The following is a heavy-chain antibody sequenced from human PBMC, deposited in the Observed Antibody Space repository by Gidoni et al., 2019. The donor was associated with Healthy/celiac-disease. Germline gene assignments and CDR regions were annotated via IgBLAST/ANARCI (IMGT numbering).Heavy chain of an antibody. Sequence: EVQLLESGGGLVQPGGSLRLSCSASGFTFSSYAMSWVRQAPGKGLEWVSAISGSGGSTYYADSVKGRFTISRDNYKNTLYLQMNSLRAEDTAVYYCAKGLAVGGYSYGWGFDYWGQGTLVTVSS. J-gene: IGHJ4*02. D-gene: IGHD5-18*01. CDR1: GFTFSSYA. V-gene: IGHV3-23*01. CDR3: AKGLAVGGYSYGWGFDY. CDR2: ISGSGGST.